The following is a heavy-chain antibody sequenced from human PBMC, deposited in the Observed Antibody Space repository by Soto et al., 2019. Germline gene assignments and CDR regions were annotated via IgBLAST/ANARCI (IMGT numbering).Heavy chain of an antibody. CDR1: GFTFSSYS. CDR3: ATDPYDSRGTGAI. V-gene: IGHV3-48*02. Sequence: GGSLRLCCAASGFTFSSYSMNWVRQAPGKGLEWVSYISVSSSTIYYADSVKGRFTISRDNAKNSLYLQMNSLRDEDTAVYYCATDPYDSRGTGAIWGQGTMVTVSS. CDR2: ISVSSSTI. D-gene: IGHD3-22*01. J-gene: IGHJ3*02.